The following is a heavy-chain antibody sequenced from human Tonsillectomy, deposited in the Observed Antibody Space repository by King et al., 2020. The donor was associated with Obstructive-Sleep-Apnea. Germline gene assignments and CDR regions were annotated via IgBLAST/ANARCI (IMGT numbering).Heavy chain of an antibody. CDR1: GGSISSGGYY. CDR2: IYYSGST. V-gene: IGHV4-31*03. D-gene: IGHD2-2*02. Sequence: LQLQESGPGLVKPSQTLSLTCTVSGGSISSGGYYWSWIRQHPGKGLEWIGYIYYSGSTYYNPSLKSRVTISVDTSKNQFYLKLSSLTAADTAVYYFARADCSSTRCYIGSHERPTEYYYYGMDVWGQGTTVTVSS. J-gene: IGHJ6*02. CDR3: ARADCSSTRCYIGSHERPTEYYYYGMDV.